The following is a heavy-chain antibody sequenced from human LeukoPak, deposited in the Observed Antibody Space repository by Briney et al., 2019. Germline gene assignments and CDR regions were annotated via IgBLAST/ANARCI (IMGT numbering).Heavy chain of an antibody. D-gene: IGHD2-8*02. CDR1: GFIFSSYV. CDR3: TRDCTGPACYHSGMDA. V-gene: IGHV3-49*03. CDR2: IRTKFYGGAA. Sequence: GGSLRLSCAASGFIFSSYVMNWFRQAPGKGLEWVGFIRTKFYGGAADYAASVKGRFTISRDDSKSIAYLQLDSLNTADTGVYYCTRDCTGPACYHSGMDAWGQGTTVTVSS. J-gene: IGHJ6*02.